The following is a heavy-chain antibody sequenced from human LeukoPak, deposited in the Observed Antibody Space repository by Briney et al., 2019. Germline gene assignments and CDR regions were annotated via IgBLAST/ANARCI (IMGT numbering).Heavy chain of an antibody. CDR3: ARLGFRGGQKYYYYYGMDV. CDR2: INHSGST. V-gene: IGHV4-34*01. D-gene: IGHD2-15*01. J-gene: IGHJ6*02. CDR1: GGSFSGYY. Sequence: SETLSLTCAVYGGSFSGYYWGWIRQPPGKGLEWIGEINHSGSTNYNPSLKSRVTISVDTSKNQFSLKLSSVTAADTAVYYCARLGFRGGQKYYYYYGMDVWGQGTTVTVSS.